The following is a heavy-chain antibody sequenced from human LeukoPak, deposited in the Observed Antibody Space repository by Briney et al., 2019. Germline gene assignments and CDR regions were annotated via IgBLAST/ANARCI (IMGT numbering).Heavy chain of an antibody. CDR2: IIPIFGTA. Sequence: GASVKVSCKASGSTFTTYAITWVRQAPGQGLEWMGGIIPIFGTANYAQKFQGRVTITADVSTSTAYMELSSLRSEDTAVYYCARGLSLGYYYYYMDVWGKGTTVTVSS. D-gene: IGHD3-3*02. J-gene: IGHJ6*03. V-gene: IGHV1-69*13. CDR1: GSTFTTYA. CDR3: ARGLSLGYYYYYMDV.